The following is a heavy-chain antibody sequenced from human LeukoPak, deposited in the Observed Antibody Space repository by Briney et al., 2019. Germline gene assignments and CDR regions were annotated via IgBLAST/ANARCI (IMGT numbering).Heavy chain of an antibody. D-gene: IGHD6-19*01. CDR3: AKDRTWDDRGWLDH. V-gene: IGHV3-23*01. J-gene: IGHJ4*02. CDR1: GFTFGAYA. CDR2: IGGSGGSI. Sequence: PGGSLRLSCAASGFTFGAYAMNWVRQAPGKGLEWVSGIGGSGGSINYADSVKGRFSISRDNSENTLFLQMNSLRAEDTAVYYCAKDRTWDDRGWLDHWGQGILVTVSS.